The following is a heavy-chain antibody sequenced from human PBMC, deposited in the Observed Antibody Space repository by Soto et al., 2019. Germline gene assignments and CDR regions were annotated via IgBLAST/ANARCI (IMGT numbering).Heavy chain of an antibody. CDR3: AREGGVSGWYWGGDY. CDR2: ISYDGSNR. CDR1: GFTFSSFP. J-gene: IGHJ4*02. V-gene: IGHV3-30-3*01. Sequence: LRLSCAASGFTFSSFPMHWVRQAPGKGLERVALISYDGSNRYYADSVKGRFTISRDNSKNTLYLQMNSLRAEDTALYYCAREGGVSGWYWGGDYWGQGPPVTVSS. D-gene: IGHD6-19*01.